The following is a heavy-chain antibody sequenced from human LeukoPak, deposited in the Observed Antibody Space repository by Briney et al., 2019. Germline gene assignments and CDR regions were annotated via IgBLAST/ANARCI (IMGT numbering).Heavy chain of an antibody. V-gene: IGHV1-18*04. Sequence: GASVMVSCKASGYTFSNYGISWVRQAPGQVLEWMAWISANNGETRYAQNLQGRVTMTTDTSTSTAYMELRSLRSDDTAAYYCARVPPSAHQLLSSDYWGQGTQVTVSS. D-gene: IGHD2-2*01. CDR3: ARVPPSAHQLLSSDY. CDR2: ISANNGET. J-gene: IGHJ4*02. CDR1: GYTFSNYG.